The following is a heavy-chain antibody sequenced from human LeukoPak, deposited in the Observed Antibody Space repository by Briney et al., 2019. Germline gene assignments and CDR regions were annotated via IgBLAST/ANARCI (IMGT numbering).Heavy chain of an antibody. CDR2: IIPIFGTA. D-gene: IGHD2-15*01. V-gene: IGHV1-69*05. CDR3: ARDLFTLNWFDP. J-gene: IGHJ5*02. CDR1: GGTISSYA. Sequence: SVKVSCKASGGTISSYAISWVRQAPGQGLEWMGRIIPIFGTANYAQKFQGRVTITTDESTSTAYMELSSLRSEDTAVYYCARDLFTLNWFDPWGQGTLVTVSS.